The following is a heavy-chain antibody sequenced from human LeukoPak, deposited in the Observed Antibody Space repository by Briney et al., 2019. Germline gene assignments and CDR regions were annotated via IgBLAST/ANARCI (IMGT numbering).Heavy chain of an antibody. Sequence: PGRSLRLACAASGFTFDDSAMHWVRQAPGKGLEWVSGISWNSGTIGYADSVKGRFTISRDNSKNTLYLQMNSLRAEDTAVYYCAKARGDDYYDRALGYWGQGTLVTVSS. CDR2: ISWNSGTI. V-gene: IGHV3-9*01. D-gene: IGHD3-22*01. CDR3: AKARGDDYYDRALGY. J-gene: IGHJ4*02. CDR1: GFTFDDSA.